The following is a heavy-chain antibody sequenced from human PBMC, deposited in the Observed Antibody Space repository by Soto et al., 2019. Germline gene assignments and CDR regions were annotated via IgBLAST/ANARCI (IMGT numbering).Heavy chain of an antibody. CDR1: GDSITTYNW. D-gene: IGHD7-27*01. V-gene: IGHV4-4*02. CDR3: ANCQLGEYYYAMDI. J-gene: IGHJ6*02. Sequence: PXATLSLTCGVSGDSITTYNWRTWVRQTPGKGLEWIGEIYDSGNTRYNPSLKSRVTISKDTSKNELSLKLNSVTVADTAVYYCANCQLGEYYYAMDIWGQGTTVTVSS. CDR2: IYDSGNT.